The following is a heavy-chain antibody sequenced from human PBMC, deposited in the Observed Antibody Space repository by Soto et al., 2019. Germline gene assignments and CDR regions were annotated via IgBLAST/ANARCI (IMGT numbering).Heavy chain of an antibody. D-gene: IGHD2-15*01. V-gene: IGHV4-59*01. CDR3: ARERISMILGTGFDP. CDR1: GGSIRSYY. Sequence: QVELQESGPGLVKPSETLSLSCTVSGGSIRSYYWSWIRQPPGKGLEWIGYLYYSGSTNYNPSLKSRVTISVDTSKNQFSLKLSSVTAADTAVYYCARERISMILGTGFDPWGQGTLVTVSS. J-gene: IGHJ5*02. CDR2: LYYSGST.